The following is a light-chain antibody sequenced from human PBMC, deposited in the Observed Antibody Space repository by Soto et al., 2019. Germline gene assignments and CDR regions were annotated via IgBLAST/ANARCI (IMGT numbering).Light chain of an antibody. CDR3: SSFRGDNTLV. V-gene: IGLV2-14*01. J-gene: IGLJ2*01. Sequence: QSALTQPASVSGSPGQSITISCTGTNSDIGDYNYVSWYQQYPDTAPTLIIFEISSRLSGVSDRFSGSKSGNTASLTISGLQPEDEAHYYCSSFRGDNTLVFGGGTKVTVL. CDR1: NSDIGDYNY. CDR2: EIS.